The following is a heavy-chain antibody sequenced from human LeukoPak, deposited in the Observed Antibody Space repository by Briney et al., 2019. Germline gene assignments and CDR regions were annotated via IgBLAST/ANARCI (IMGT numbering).Heavy chain of an antibody. V-gene: IGHV4-34*01. CDR1: GGSFIGYD. J-gene: IGHJ4*02. CDR2: INHSDGT. D-gene: IGHD6-25*01. CDR3: ARERGRLVDY. Sequence: SETLSLTCAVYGGSFIGYDWTWIRQPPGKGLEWIGEINHSDGTNYNPSLKSRVTISVDTSKNQFSLKLSSVTAADTAVYYCARERGRLVDYWGQGTLVIVSS.